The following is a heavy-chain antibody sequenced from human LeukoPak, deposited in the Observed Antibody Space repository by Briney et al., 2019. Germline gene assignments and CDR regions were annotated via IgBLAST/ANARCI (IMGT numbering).Heavy chain of an antibody. CDR1: GGSISSYY. CDR2: IYYSGST. V-gene: IGHV4-59*08. D-gene: IGHD5-12*01. J-gene: IGHJ4*02. CDR3: ARHRCGYDCPFDY. Sequence: SETLSLTCTVSGGSISSYYWSWIRQRPGKGLEWIGYIYYSGSTNYNPSLKSRVTISVDTSKNQFSLKLSSVTAADTAVYYCARHRCGYDCPFDYWGQGTLVTVSS.